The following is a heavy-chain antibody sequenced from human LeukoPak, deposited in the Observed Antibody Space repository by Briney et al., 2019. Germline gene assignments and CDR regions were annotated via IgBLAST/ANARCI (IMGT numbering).Heavy chain of an antibody. V-gene: IGHV4-34*01. Sequence: SETLSLTCAVYGGSFSGYYWSWIRQPPGKGLEWIGEINHSGSTNYNPSLKSRVTISVDTSKNQFSLKLSSVTAADTAVYYCARGRYSMDVWGQGTTVTVSS. CDR3: ARGRYSMDV. J-gene: IGHJ6*02. D-gene: IGHD1-14*01. CDR1: GGSFSGYY. CDR2: INHSGST.